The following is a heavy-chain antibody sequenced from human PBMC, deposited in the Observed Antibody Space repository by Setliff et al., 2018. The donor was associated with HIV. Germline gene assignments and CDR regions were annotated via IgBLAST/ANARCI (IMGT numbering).Heavy chain of an antibody. D-gene: IGHD3-22*01. CDR1: GFTFSSYS. V-gene: IGHV3-48*01. Sequence: GGSLRLSCAASGFTFSSYSMNWVRQAPGKGLEWVSYISSSSSTIYYADSVKGRFTISRDNDEKSLFLQMNDLRAEDSGMYYCARGYYYDSSGYIDYWGQGTLVTVSS. J-gene: IGHJ4*02. CDR2: ISSSSSTI. CDR3: ARGYYYDSSGYIDY.